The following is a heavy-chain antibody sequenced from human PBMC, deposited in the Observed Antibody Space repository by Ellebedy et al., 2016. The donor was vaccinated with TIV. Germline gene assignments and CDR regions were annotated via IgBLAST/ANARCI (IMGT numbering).Heavy chain of an antibody. CDR2: VVGSSGST. CDR3: ASGAYDI. CDR1: GFTFSNYA. Sequence: GESLKISCVASGFTFSNYAMNWVRQAPGKGLEWVSTVVGSSGSTYYADSVQGRLTVSRDNPKNTLYLQMNSLRAEDTAVYYCASGAYDIWGQGTKVTVSS. J-gene: IGHJ3*02. V-gene: IGHV3-23*01.